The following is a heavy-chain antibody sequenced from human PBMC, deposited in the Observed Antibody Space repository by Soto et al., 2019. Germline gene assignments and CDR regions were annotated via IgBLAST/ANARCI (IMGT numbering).Heavy chain of an antibody. Sequence: GASVKVSCKASGYTFTSYGISWVRQAPGQGLEWMGWISAYNGNTNYAQKLQGRVTITTDTSTSTAYMELSSLTAEDSALYYCSRSLNYWGQGTLVTVSS. CDR2: ISAYNGNT. CDR1: GYTFTSYG. J-gene: IGHJ4*02. CDR3: SRSLNY. V-gene: IGHV1-18*04.